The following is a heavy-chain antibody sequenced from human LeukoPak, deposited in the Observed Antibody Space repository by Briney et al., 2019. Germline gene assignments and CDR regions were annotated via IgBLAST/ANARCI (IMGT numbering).Heavy chain of an antibody. D-gene: IGHD6-19*01. V-gene: IGHV4-39*07. CDR2: INHSGST. J-gene: IGHJ5*02. CDR3: ATRPYSSGWYGSSYWFDP. Sequence: SETLSLTCTVSGGSISSSSYYWSWIRQPPGKGLEWIGEINHSGSTNYNPSLKSRVTISVDTSKNQFSLKLSSVTAADTAVYYCATRPYSSGWYGSSYWFDPWGQGTLVTVSS. CDR1: GGSISSSSYY.